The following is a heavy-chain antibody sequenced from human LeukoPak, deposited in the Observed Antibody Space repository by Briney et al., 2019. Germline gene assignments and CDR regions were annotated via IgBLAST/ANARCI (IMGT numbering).Heavy chain of an antibody. CDR1: GGSISSGGYS. V-gene: IGHV4-30-2*01. CDR3: ARVWGPIDY. CDR2: IYHSGST. Sequence: SETLSLTCAVSGGSISSGGYSWSWIRQPPGKGLEWIGYIYHSGSTYYNPSPKSRVTISVDRSKNQFSLKLSSVTAADTAVYYCARVWGPIDYWGQGTLVTVSS. D-gene: IGHD3-16*01. J-gene: IGHJ4*02.